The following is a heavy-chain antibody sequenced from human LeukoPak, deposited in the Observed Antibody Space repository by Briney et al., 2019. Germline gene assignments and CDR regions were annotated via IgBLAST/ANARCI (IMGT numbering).Heavy chain of an antibody. CDR1: GGSISNYY. J-gene: IGHJ4*02. CDR3: VRGFWSGYYKGLFDY. D-gene: IGHD3-3*01. V-gene: IGHV4-4*07. CDR2: IYTSGST. Sequence: PSETLSLTCTVSGGSISNYYWSWIRQPAGKGLEWIGRIYTSGSTNYNPSLKSRATISVDTSKNEFSLKLSSVTAADTAVYYCVRGFWSGYYKGLFDYWGQGTLVTVSS.